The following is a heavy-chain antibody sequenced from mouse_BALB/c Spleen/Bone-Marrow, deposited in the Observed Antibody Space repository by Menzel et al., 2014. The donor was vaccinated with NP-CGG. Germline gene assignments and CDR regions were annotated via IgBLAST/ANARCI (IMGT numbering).Heavy chain of an antibody. CDR2: IDPETGGT. J-gene: IGHJ4*01. Sequence: VKLQESGAELVRPGASVTLSCKASGYTFTDYEMHWVKQTPVHGLEWIGAIDPETGGTAYNQKFKGKATLTADKSSSTAYMKLRSLTSEDSAVYYCRAYYRYDGYAMDYWGQGTSVTVSS. V-gene: IGHV1-15*01. CDR1: GYTFTDYE. CDR3: RAYYRYDGYAMDY. D-gene: IGHD2-14*01.